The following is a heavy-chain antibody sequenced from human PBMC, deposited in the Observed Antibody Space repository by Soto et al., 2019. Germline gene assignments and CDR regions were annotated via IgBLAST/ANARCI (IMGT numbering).Heavy chain of an antibody. J-gene: IGHJ5*02. D-gene: IGHD2-2*01. Sequence: ASVKVSCKVSGYTLTELSMHWVQQAPGKGLEWMGGFDPEDGETIYAQKFQGRVTMTEDTSTDTAYMELSSLRSEDTAVYYCATVLRYCISTSCYLGPWGQGTLVTVSS. V-gene: IGHV1-24*01. CDR3: ATVLRYCISTSCYLGP. CDR1: GYTLTELS. CDR2: FDPEDGET.